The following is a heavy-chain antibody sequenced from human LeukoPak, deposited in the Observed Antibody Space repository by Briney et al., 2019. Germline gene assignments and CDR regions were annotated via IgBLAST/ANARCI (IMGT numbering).Heavy chain of an antibody. CDR2: ISAYNGNT. D-gene: IGHD4-17*01. CDR1: GYTFTIYG. V-gene: IGHV1-18*01. J-gene: IGHJ4*02. Sequence: ASGNVSFKSSGYTFTIYGISWVRQAPGQGLEWMGWISAYNGNTNYAQKVQGRVTMTTDTSTSTAYMELRSLRSDDTAVYYCARGLDYGDYGLCDYWGQGTLVTVSS. CDR3: ARGLDYGDYGLCDY.